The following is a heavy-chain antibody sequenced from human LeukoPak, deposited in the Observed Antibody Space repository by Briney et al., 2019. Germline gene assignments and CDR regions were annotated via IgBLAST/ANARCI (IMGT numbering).Heavy chain of an antibody. V-gene: IGHV6-1*01. J-gene: IGHJ4*02. CDR1: GDRLSVTSTS. CDR2: TYCRSKWYN. D-gene: IGHD2-8*01. Sequence: SQTLSHSSAISGDRLSVTSTSWNSVRQSPSRGLEWLGRTYCRSKWYNDYAVSVKGRVTINPDASKKQFSLQLNSVTPEDTAMYYGSRRNGHLLDYWGQGTLVTVSS. CDR3: SRRNGHLLDY.